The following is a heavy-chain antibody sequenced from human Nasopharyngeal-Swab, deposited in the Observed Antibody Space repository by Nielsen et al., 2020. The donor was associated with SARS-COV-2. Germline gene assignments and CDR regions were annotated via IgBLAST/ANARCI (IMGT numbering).Heavy chain of an antibody. J-gene: IGHJ5*02. Sequence: GESLKISCAASGFTFSNYAMSWVRQAPGKGLEWVSSISGSVGSTYYADSVKVRFTISRDNTKNTLSLQMNSLRAEDTAVYYCARDLPPVGCSGGSCYSPWGQGTLVTVSS. CDR2: ISGSVGST. CDR1: GFTFSNYA. D-gene: IGHD2-15*01. CDR3: ARDLPPVGCSGGSCYSP. V-gene: IGHV3-23*01.